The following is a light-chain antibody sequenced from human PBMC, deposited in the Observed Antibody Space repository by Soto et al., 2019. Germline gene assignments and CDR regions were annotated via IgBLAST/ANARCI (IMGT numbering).Light chain of an antibody. V-gene: IGKV1-39*01. CDR3: QQNYRATPWT. CDR2: AAS. Sequence: IQLTQSPSSLSASVGDRITITCRASQSISRYLNWYQHKPGKAPKLLINAASSLERGVPSRFSGGGSGTDFTLNISSLQPDDFATYYCQQNYRATPWTFGQGTKVDIK. J-gene: IGKJ1*01. CDR1: QSISRY.